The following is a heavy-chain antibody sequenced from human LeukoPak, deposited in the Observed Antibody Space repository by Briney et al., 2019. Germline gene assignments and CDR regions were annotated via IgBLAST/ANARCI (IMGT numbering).Heavy chain of an antibody. V-gene: IGHV3-53*01. J-gene: IGHJ5*02. CDR1: GFTVSSNY. CDR2: IYSGGST. Sequence: PGGSLRLSCAASGFTVSSNYMSWVRQAPGKGLEWVSVIYSGGSTYYADSVKGRFTISRDNSKNTLYLQMNSLGADDAAIYYCAKERLGNTKWFDPWGQGTLVTVSS. D-gene: IGHD7-27*01. CDR3: AKERLGNTKWFDP.